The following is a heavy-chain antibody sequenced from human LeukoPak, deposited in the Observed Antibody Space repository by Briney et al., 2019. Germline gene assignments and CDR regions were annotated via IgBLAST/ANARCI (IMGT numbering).Heavy chain of an antibody. Sequence: PSETLSLTCTVSGGSISSGDYYWSWIRQPPGKGLEWIGYIYYSGSTYYNPSLKSRVTISVDTSKNQFSLNLNSVTAADTAVYYCARGVTTVEYWGQGTLVTVSS. CDR1: GGSISSGDYY. CDR3: ARGVTTVEY. J-gene: IGHJ4*02. CDR2: IYYSGST. V-gene: IGHV4-30-4*02. D-gene: IGHD4-23*01.